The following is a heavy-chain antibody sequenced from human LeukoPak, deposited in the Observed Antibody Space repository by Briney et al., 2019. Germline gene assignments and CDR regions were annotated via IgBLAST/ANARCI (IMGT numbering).Heavy chain of an antibody. V-gene: IGHV4-59*08. CDR1: GTSISTNY. J-gene: IGHJ4*02. CDR2: IFCSGGT. CDR3: ARHVDY. Sequence: SETLSLTCSVSGTSISTNYWSWIRQPPGKGLEWLGCIFCSGGTNYKPSLKSRITISVDTSKNQLSLRLSSVTAADTPVYYCARHVDYWGQGTLVTVSS.